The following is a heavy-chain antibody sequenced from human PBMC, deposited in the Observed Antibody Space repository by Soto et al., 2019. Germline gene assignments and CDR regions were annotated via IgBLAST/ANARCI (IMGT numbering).Heavy chain of an antibody. Sequence: SETLSLTCTVSGGSISSYYWSWIRQPPGKGLEWIGYIYYSGSTNYNPSLKSRVTISVDTSKNQFSLKLSSVTAADTSVYYCARSHPTYYYDSSGYYYYYYGMDVWGQGTTVTVSS. CDR3: ARSHPTYYYDSSGYYYYYYGMDV. CDR1: GGSISSYY. CDR2: IYYSGST. D-gene: IGHD3-22*01. V-gene: IGHV4-59*01. J-gene: IGHJ6*02.